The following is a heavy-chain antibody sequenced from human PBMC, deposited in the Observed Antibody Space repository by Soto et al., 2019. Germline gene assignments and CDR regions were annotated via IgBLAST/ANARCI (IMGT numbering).Heavy chain of an antibody. V-gene: IGHV3-15*01. Sequence: GSLRLSCAASGFTFSNAWMSWVRQAPGKGLEWVGRIKSKTDGGTTDYAAPVKGRFTISRDDSKNTLYLQMNSLKTEDTAVYYCTTDRLEDSYGYPPFDYWGQGTLVTVSS. D-gene: IGHD5-18*01. CDR2: IKSKTDGGTT. J-gene: IGHJ4*02. CDR1: GFTFSNAW. CDR3: TTDRLEDSYGYPPFDY.